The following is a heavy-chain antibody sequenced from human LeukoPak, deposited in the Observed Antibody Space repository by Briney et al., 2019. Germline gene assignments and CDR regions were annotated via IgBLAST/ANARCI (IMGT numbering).Heavy chain of an antibody. V-gene: IGHV3-23*01. CDR1: GFALSSYA. CDR3: ARDSTPDIVVVVAATPDAFDI. D-gene: IGHD2-15*01. CDR2: TSSSDAGT. Sequence: GGSLRLSCAASGFALSSYAMSWVRQAPGKGLEWVSATSSSDAGTYHAESVRGRFTISRDNSKNTLYLQMNSLRAEDTAVYYCARDSTPDIVVVVAATPDAFDIWGQGTMVTVSS. J-gene: IGHJ3*02.